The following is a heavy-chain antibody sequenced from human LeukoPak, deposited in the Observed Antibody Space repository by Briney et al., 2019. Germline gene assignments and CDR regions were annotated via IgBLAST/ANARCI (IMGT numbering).Heavy chain of an antibody. D-gene: IGHD2-15*01. V-gene: IGHV1-18*01. CDR3: ARALRPDCSGGSCYLRSFYYYYYGMDV. Sequence: ASVKVSCKASGYTFTSYGISWVRQAPGQGLEGMGWISAYNGNTNYAQKLQGRVTMTTDTSTSTAYMELRSLRSDDTAVYYCARALRPDCSGGSCYLRSFYYYYYGMDVWGQGTTVTVSS. J-gene: IGHJ6*02. CDR2: ISAYNGNT. CDR1: GYTFTSYG.